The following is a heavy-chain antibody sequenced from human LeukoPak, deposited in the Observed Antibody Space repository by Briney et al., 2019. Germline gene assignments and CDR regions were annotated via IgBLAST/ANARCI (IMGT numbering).Heavy chain of an antibody. Sequence: GGSLRLSCAASGFTFSNAWMSWVRQAPGKGLEWVGRIKSKIDGGTIDYAAPVRGRFIVSRDDSEDTLYLEMNSLKTEDTAVYYCTSGTGYTDHDYWGQGTLVTVSS. CDR1: GFTFSNAW. V-gene: IGHV3-15*01. D-gene: IGHD5-12*01. J-gene: IGHJ4*02. CDR2: IKSKIDGGTI. CDR3: TSGTGYTDHDY.